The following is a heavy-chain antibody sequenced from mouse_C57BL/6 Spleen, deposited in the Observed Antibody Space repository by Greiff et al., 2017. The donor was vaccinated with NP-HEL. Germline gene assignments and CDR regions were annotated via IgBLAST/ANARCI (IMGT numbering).Heavy chain of an antibody. CDR1: GYSITSGYY. CDR3: AREENDGYERGFAY. D-gene: IGHD2-2*01. J-gene: IGHJ3*01. Sequence: EVKLVESGPGLVKPSQSLSLTCSVTGYSITSGYYWNWIRQFPGNKLEWMGYISYDGSNNYNPSLKNRISITRDTSKNQFFLKLNSVTTEDTATYYCAREENDGYERGFAYWGQGTLVTVSA. V-gene: IGHV3-6*01. CDR2: ISYDGSN.